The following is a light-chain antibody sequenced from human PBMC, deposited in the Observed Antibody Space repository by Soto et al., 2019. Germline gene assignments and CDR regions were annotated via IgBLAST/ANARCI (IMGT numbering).Light chain of an antibody. V-gene: IGLV2-11*01. J-gene: IGLJ3*02. CDR2: DAS. Sequence: QSVLTQSRSVSGSPGQSVTISCTGTTGDVGGYNFVSWYQLHPGKAPKLMIYDASKRPSGVPDRFSASKSGNTASLTISGLQAEDEADYYCCAYAGSFTWVFGGGTKLTV. CDR3: CAYAGSFTWV. CDR1: TGDVGGYNF.